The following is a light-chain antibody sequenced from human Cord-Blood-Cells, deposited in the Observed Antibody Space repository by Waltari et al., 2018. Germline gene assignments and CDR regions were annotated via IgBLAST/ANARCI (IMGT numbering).Light chain of an antibody. CDR1: QSVSSY. Sequence: IVFTQSPAPLSLSPGDRATLPCRARQSVSSYLAWYQQKPGQPPGLLIYDASNRATGIPARFSGSGSGTDFTLTISSLEPEDFAVYYCQQRSNWPPITFGQGTRLEIK. J-gene: IGKJ5*01. CDR3: QQRSNWPPIT. V-gene: IGKV3-11*01. CDR2: DAS.